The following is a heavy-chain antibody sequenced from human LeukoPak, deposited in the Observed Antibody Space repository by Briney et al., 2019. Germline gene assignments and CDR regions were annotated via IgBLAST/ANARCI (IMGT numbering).Heavy chain of an antibody. J-gene: IGHJ4*02. Sequence: PSETLSLTCAVYGGSFSGYYWSWIRQPPGKGLEWIGEINHSGSTNYNPSLKSRVTISVDTSKNQFSLKLSSVTAADTAVYYCARSVGSGSYFDYWSQGTLVTVSS. CDR2: INHSGST. D-gene: IGHD3-22*01. V-gene: IGHV4-34*01. CDR3: ARSVGSGSYFDY. CDR1: GGSFSGYY.